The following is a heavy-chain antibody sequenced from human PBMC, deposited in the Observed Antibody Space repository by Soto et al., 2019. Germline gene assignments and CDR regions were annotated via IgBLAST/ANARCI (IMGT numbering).Heavy chain of an antibody. Sequence: GGSLRLSCAASGSTFSRYAMNWVRQAPGKGLEWVSGVSASGGSTYYADSAKGRFTISRDNAKNSLYLQINSLRAEDTGVYYCARDLGRTAAGYYYYDAMDVWGQGTTVTVS. J-gene: IGHJ6*02. CDR1: GSTFSRYA. CDR2: VSASGGST. D-gene: IGHD2-2*01. V-gene: IGHV3-23*01. CDR3: ARDLGRTAAGYYYYDAMDV.